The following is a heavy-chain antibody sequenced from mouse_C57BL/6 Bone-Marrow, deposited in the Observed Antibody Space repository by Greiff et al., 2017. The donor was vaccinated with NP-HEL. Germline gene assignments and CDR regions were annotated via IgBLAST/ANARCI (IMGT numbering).Heavy chain of an antibody. CDR1: GYAFSSSW. Sequence: QVQLQQSGPELVKPGASVKISCKASGYAFSSSWMNWVKQRPGKGLEWIGRIYPGDGDTNYNGKFKGKATLTADKSSSTAYMQLSSLTSEDSAVYFCAFYGSTYGGYFDVWGTGTTVTVSS. CDR3: AFYGSTYGGYFDV. D-gene: IGHD1-1*01. J-gene: IGHJ1*03. V-gene: IGHV1-82*01. CDR2: IYPGDGDT.